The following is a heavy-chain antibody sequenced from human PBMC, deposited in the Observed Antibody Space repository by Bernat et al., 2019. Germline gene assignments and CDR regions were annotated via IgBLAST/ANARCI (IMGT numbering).Heavy chain of an antibody. CDR3: AKDSSWLGVNDAFDI. V-gene: IGHV3-30*18. Sequence: QVQLVESGGGVVQPGRSLRLSCAASGFTFSSYGMHWVRQAPGKGLEWVAVISYDGSNKYYADSVKGRFTISRDNSKNTLYLQMNSLRAEDTAVYYCAKDSSWLGVNDAFDIWGQGTMVTVSS. J-gene: IGHJ3*02. D-gene: IGHD6-19*01. CDR1: GFTFSSYG. CDR2: ISYDGSNK.